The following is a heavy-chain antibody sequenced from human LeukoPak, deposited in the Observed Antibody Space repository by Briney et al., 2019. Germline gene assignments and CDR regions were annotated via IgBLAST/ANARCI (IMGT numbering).Heavy chain of an antibody. D-gene: IGHD3-3*01. CDR2: ISSNSNYI. CDR1: GFTFSTYS. V-gene: IGHV3-21*01. Sequence: GGSLRLSCAASGFTFSTYSMNWVRQAPGKGLEWVSSISSNSNYIYYADSVKGRFTISRDNAKNSLYPQMNSLRAEDTAVYYCARAESGYGDYWGQGTLVTVSS. J-gene: IGHJ4*02. CDR3: ARAESGYGDY.